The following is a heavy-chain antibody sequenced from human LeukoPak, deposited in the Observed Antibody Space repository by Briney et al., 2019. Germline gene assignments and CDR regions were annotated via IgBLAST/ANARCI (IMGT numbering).Heavy chain of an antibody. J-gene: IGHJ3*02. V-gene: IGHV4-59*01. CDR1: GGSISDYY. CDR2: SHNSGNT. Sequence: SETLSLTCTVPGGSISDYYWSWIRQPPGKGLEWIGYSHNSGNTNYNPSLRSRVTISVDTSKNQFSLKVTSVTAADTAVYYCARDKDTTDAFDIWDQGTMVTVSS. D-gene: IGHD1-26*01. CDR3: ARDKDTTDAFDI.